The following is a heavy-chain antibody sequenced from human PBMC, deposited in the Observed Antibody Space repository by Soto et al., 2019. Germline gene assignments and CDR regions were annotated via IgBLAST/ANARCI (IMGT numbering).Heavy chain of an antibody. CDR1: GFTFSSYD. V-gene: IGHV3-13*01. CDR2: IGTAGDT. Sequence: EAQLVESGGGLVQPGGSLRLSCAASGFTFSSYDMHWVRQATGKGLEWVSAIGTAGDTYYPGSVKGRFTISRENAKNSLYLQMNSLRAGDTAVYYCARGRAANYDFWSGSEFDPWGQGTLVTVSS. D-gene: IGHD3-3*01. J-gene: IGHJ5*02. CDR3: ARGRAANYDFWSGSEFDP.